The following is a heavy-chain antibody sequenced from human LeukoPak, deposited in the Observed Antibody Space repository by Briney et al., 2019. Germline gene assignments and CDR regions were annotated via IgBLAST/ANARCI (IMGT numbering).Heavy chain of an antibody. CDR1: GFTFSNYW. D-gene: IGHD6-19*01. V-gene: IGHV3-7*01. CDR3: ARIRIAVAGLDAFDI. CDR2: LKQDGSEI. J-gene: IGHJ3*02. Sequence: GGSLRLSCAASGFTFSNYWMTWVRQAPGKGLEWVANLKQDGSEIYYVDSVKGRFTISRDNAKNSLYLQMNSLRAEDTAVYYCARIRIAVAGLDAFDIWGQGTMVTVSS.